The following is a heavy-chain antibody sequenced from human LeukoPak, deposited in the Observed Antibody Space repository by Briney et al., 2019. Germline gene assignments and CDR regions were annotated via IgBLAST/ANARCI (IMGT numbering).Heavy chain of an antibody. CDR1: GGSITTTNF. CDR2: ISLRGRT. CDR3: SRESAPSSPFGH. V-gene: IGHV4-4*02. J-gene: IGHJ5*02. Sequence: PSETLSLTCGVSGGSITTTNFWSWVRQPPGGGLEWIGEISLRGRTQYNPSLNSRVNLSIHESKNHLYLSLASVTAADTAVYYCSRESAPSSPFGHWGQGTLVAVTS.